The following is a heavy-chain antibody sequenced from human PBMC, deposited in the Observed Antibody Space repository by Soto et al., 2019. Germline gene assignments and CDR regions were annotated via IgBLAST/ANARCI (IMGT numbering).Heavy chain of an antibody. Sequence: PSETLSLTCTVSGGSISDSSYFWGWIRQPPGKGLEWIGTIYYSGSTYYTPSLKSRVTISVDTSRNQFSLKVRSVTAADTAVYYCARQGSGGSSYADDWFDPWGQGTLVTVSP. CDR1: GGSISDSSYF. CDR2: IYYSGST. D-gene: IGHD2-15*01. J-gene: IGHJ5*02. CDR3: ARQGSGGSSYADDWFDP. V-gene: IGHV4-39*01.